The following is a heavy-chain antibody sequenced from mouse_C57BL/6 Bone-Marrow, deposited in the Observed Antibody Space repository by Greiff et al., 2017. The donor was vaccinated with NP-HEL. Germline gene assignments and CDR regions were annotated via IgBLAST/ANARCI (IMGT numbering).Heavy chain of an antibody. Sequence: EVKLVESGGDLVKPGGSLKLSCAASGFTFSSYGMSWVRQTPDKRLEWVATISSGGSYTYYPDSVKGRFTISRDNAKNTLYLQMSSLKSEDTAMYYWARPLYYYGSSLFAYWGQGTLVTVSA. CDR1: GFTFSSYG. V-gene: IGHV5-6*01. CDR3: ARPLYYYGSSLFAY. D-gene: IGHD1-1*01. CDR2: ISSGGSYT. J-gene: IGHJ3*01.